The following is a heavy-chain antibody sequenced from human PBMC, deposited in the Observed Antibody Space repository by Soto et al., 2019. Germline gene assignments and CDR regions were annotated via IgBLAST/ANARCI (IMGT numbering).Heavy chain of an antibody. CDR1: GGSITRNNHF. CDR3: ARLGSSGWYQGSYFVY. J-gene: IGHJ4*02. D-gene: IGHD6-19*01. Sequence: QLQLQESGPGLVKASETLSLTCTVSGGSITRNNHFWGWIRQSPGKGLEWIGSIQYGGTTNYNPSVKSPVSMSAETSKNQSSLMMNSVTAADTAVYYCARLGSSGWYQGSYFVYWGQGTLVTVSS. CDR2: IQYGGTT. V-gene: IGHV4-39*01.